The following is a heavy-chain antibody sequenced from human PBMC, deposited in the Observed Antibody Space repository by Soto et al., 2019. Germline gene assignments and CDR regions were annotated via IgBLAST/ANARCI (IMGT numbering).Heavy chain of an antibody. CDR1: GFTFSSYG. Sequence: RRLSCAASGFTFSSYGMHWVRQAPGKGLEWVAVISYDGSNKYYADSVKGRFTISRDNSKNTLYLQMNSLRAEDTAVYYCAKDYYDSGGSLHLIDYWGQGTLVTVSS. V-gene: IGHV3-30*18. CDR3: AKDYYDSGGSLHLIDY. J-gene: IGHJ4*02. CDR2: ISYDGSNK. D-gene: IGHD3-22*01.